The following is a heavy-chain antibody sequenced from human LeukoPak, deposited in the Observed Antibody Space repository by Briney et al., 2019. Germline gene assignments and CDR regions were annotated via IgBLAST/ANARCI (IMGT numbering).Heavy chain of an antibody. D-gene: IGHD2-2*02. Sequence: SSETLSLTCAVYGGSFSGYYWNWIRQPPGKGLEWIGEINHSGSTNYNPSLRSRVTMSVDTSKNQFSLKLSSVTAADTAVYFCARAIVVVPGSIPVSAYYFDSWSQGTLVTVSS. CDR2: INHSGST. CDR3: ARAIVVVPGSIPVSAYYFDS. J-gene: IGHJ4*02. V-gene: IGHV4-34*01. CDR1: GGSFSGYY.